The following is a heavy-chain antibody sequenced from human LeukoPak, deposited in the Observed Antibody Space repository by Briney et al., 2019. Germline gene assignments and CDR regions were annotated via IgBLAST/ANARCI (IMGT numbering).Heavy chain of an antibody. CDR1: GFTFSSYW. V-gene: IGHV3-74*01. D-gene: IGHD4-17*01. J-gene: IGHJ4*02. Sequence: GGSLRLSCAASGFTFSSYWMHWVRQAPGKGLVGVSRINNDGRSTNYADSVKGRFTISRDNTKNSLYLQMDSLTADDTAVYFCACLRGPSDYWGQGTLVTVSS. CDR2: INNDGRST. CDR3: ACLRGPSDY.